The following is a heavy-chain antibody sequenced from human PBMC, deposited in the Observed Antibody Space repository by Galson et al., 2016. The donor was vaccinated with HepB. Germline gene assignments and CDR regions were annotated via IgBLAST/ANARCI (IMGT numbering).Heavy chain of an antibody. Sequence: SVKVSCKASGYIFSRYTMHWVRQAPGQRLEWMGWINPGNGNTKYSQKFQGGVAFTSDTSASTGYMELSSLRSEDTAVYYCARVGEDFSIGYSSGLAYWGQGTLVTVAP. CDR2: INPGNGNT. CDR1: GYIFSRYT. V-gene: IGHV1-3*01. J-gene: IGHJ4*02. D-gene: IGHD3-3*01. CDR3: ARVGEDFSIGYSSGLAY.